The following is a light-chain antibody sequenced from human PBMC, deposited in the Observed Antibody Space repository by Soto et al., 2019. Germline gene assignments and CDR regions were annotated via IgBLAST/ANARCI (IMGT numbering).Light chain of an antibody. J-gene: IGLJ2*01. CDR2: DVS. V-gene: IGLV2-11*01. CDR3: SSYAGSYTLV. Sequence: QSVLTQPRSVSGSPGQSVTIPCTGTSNDVGGYNFVSWYQQHPGKVPKLFIYDVSRRPSGVPDRFSGSKSGNTASLTISGLQAEDEADYYCSSYAGSYTLVFGGGTKLTVL. CDR1: SNDVGGYNF.